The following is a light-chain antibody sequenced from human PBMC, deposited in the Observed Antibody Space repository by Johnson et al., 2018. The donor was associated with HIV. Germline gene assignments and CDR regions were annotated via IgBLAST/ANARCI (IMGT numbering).Light chain of an antibody. CDR2: ENN. Sequence: QSVLTQPPSVSAAPGQKVTVSCSGSTSNIGNNYVSWYQQLPGTAPKLLIYENNKRPSGIPDRFSGSQSDTSATLGITGLQPGDEADYYCGTWDSSLSAGVFGTGTNVTVL. J-gene: IGLJ1*01. CDR1: TSNIGNNY. V-gene: IGLV1-51*01. CDR3: GTWDSSLSAGV.